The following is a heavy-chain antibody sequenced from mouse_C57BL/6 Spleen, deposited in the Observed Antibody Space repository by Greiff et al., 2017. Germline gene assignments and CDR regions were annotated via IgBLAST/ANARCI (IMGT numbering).Heavy chain of an antibody. Sequence: QVQLQQSGAELVRPGASVTLSCKASGYTFTDYEMHWVKQTPVHGLEWIGAIDPATGGTAYNQKFKGKAILTADKSSSTAYMELRSLTSEDSAVYYCTRWGYGSSSPFAYWGQGTLVTVSA. V-gene: IGHV1-15*01. CDR1: GYTFTDYE. J-gene: IGHJ3*01. CDR3: TRWGYGSSSPFAY. CDR2: IDPATGGT. D-gene: IGHD1-1*01.